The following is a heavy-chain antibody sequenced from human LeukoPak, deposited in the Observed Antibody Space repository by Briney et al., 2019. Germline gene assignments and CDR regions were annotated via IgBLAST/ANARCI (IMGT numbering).Heavy chain of an antibody. CDR1: GYTFTSYD. D-gene: IGHD5/OR15-5a*01. J-gene: IGHJ6*03. V-gene: IGHV1-8*01. Sequence: ASVKVSCKASGYTFTSYDINWVRQAPGQGLEWMGWMSPNSGNTGYAQKFHGRVTMTRNTSISTAYMELSSLRSEDTAVSSCSWFGSRPCLPVYEYYYHYMAVWGEGNPVTVSS. CDR2: MSPNSGNT. CDR3: SWFGSRPCLPVYEYYYHYMAV.